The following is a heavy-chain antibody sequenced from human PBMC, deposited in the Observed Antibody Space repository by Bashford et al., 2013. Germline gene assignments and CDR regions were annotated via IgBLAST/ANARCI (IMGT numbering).Heavy chain of an antibody. CDR3: ARDVLSWGSGYFDF. V-gene: IGHV3-74*01. D-gene: IGHD3-16*01. Sequence: GSLRLSCAASGFTFSSYWMHWVRQAPGKGLVWVSRINNDGSTTTYADSVKGRFTISRDNAWNSLTLQMNSLRAGDTALYFCARDVLSWGSGYFDFWGQGALVTVSS. CDR2: INNDGSTT. CDR1: GFTFSSYW. J-gene: IGHJ4*02.